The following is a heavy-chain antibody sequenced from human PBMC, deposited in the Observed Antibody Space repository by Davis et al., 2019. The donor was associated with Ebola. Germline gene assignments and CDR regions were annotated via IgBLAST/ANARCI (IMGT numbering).Heavy chain of an antibody. J-gene: IGHJ4*02. D-gene: IGHD6-19*01. CDR2: IYHSGST. V-gene: IGHV4-38-2*01. CDR1: GYSISSGYY. CDR3: ARTSRAIAVAGLYYLDY. Sequence: PGGSLRLSCAVSGYSISSGYYWGWIRQPPGKGLEWIGSIYHSGSTYYNPSLKSRVTISVDTSKNQFSLKLSSVTAADTAVYYCARTSRAIAVAGLYYLDYWGQGTLVTVSS.